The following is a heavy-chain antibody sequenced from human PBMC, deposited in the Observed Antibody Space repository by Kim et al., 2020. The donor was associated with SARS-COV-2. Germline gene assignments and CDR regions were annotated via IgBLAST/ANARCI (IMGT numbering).Heavy chain of an antibody. CDR3: TRVPPYSNSWWDAFDI. CDR1: GFTFSDSS. V-gene: IGHV3-73*01. D-gene: IGHD6-13*01. J-gene: IGHJ3*02. CDR2: IRSKTNSYAT. Sequence: GGSLRLSCAASGFTFSDSSIYWVRQASGKGLEWVGRIRSKTNSYATAYDVSVKGRFIISRDDSKNTAYLQMNSLKTEDTAIYYCTRVPPYSNSWWDAFDIWGRGTMVTVSS.